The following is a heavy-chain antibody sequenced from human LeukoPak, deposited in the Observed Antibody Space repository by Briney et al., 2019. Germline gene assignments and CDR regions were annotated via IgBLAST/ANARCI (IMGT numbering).Heavy chain of an antibody. D-gene: IGHD2-15*01. J-gene: IGHJ5*02. V-gene: IGHV1-8*01. Sequence: ASVKVSCKASGYTFTSYDINWVRQATGQGLEWMGWMNPNSGNTGDAQKFQGRVTMTRNTSISTAYMELSSLRSEDTAVYYCARGVGYCSGGSCYYNWFDPWGQGTLVTVSS. CDR1: GYTFTSYD. CDR3: ARGVGYCSGGSCYYNWFDP. CDR2: MNPNSGNT.